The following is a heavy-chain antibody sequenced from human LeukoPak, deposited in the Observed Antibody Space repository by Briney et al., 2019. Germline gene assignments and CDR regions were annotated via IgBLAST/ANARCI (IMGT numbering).Heavy chain of an antibody. D-gene: IGHD2-2*01. CDR3: ARGGVVVPDNYYYYYMDV. CDR1: GYTFTSYG. J-gene: IGHJ6*03. Sequence: ASVKVSYKASGYTFTSYGISWVRQAPGQGLEWMGWISAYNGNTNYAQKLQGRVTMTTDTSTSTAYMELRSLRSDDTAVYYCARGGVVVPDNYYYYYMDVWGKGTTVTVSS. CDR2: ISAYNGNT. V-gene: IGHV1-18*01.